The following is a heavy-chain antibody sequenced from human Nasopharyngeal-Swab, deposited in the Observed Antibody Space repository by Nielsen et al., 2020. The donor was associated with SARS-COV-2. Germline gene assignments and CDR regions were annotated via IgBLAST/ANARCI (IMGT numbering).Heavy chain of an antibody. CDR2: IYTSGST. V-gene: IGHV4-61*02. D-gene: IGHD4-17*01. CDR1: GGSISSGSYY. J-gene: IGHJ6*03. Sequence: SETLSLTCTVSGGSISSGSYYWSWIRQPAGKGLEWIGRIYTSGSTNYNPSLKSRVTISVDTSKNQFSLKLSSVTAADTAVYYCARGLRGVTTYYYYYYMDVWGKGTTVPPP. CDR3: ARGLRGVTTYYYYYYMDV.